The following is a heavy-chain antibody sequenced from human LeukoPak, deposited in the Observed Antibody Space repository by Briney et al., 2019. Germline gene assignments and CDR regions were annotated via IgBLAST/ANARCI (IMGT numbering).Heavy chain of an antibody. J-gene: IGHJ4*02. CDR3: AQDLPYFEWLFY. D-gene: IGHD3-9*01. CDR2: VYRDGRT. Sequence: PGGSLRLSCEASGFAFSFYAMSWVRQAPGKGLEWVSVVYRDGRTYYADSVKGRFTISRDNSKDTLYLQMDRLRADDTAVYYCAQDLPYFEWLFYWGRGTLVTVSS. V-gene: IGHV3-66*01. CDR1: GFAFSFYA.